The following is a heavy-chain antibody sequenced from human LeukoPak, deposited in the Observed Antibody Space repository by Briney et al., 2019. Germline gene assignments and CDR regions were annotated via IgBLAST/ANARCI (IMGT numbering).Heavy chain of an antibody. CDR2: INPSGCGT. CDR1: GYTFTSYN. J-gene: IGHJ4*02. CDR3: ARGPHHGDLHFDY. D-gene: IGHD7-27*01. V-gene: IGHV1-46*01. Sequence: GASVKVSCTTSGYTFTSYNMHWVRQAPGQGLEWMGIINPSGCGTTSAQKFQGRVTMTTDTSTSTVYMELSSLRAEDTAVFYCARGPHHGDLHFDYWGQGTLVTVSS.